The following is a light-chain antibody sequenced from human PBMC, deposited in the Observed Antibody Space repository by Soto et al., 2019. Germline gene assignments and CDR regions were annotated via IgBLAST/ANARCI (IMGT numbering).Light chain of an antibody. CDR2: GAS. V-gene: IGKV3-20*01. Sequence: EIVLTQSPGTLSLSPGERATLSCRASQIVRSTYLAWFQQKPGQAPRLLIYGASTRATGIPDRFSGSGSGTEFALTISSLQSEDFATYYCQQHGQWPITFGQGTRLEI. CDR3: QQHGQWPIT. CDR1: QIVRSTY. J-gene: IGKJ5*01.